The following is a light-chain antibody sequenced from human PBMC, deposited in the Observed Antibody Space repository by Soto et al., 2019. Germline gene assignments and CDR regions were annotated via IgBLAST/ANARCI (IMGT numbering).Light chain of an antibody. CDR3: QQFETYPLT. CDR2: DVS. V-gene: IGKV1-13*02. Sequence: AIQLTQSPPSLSASIGDRVTITCRASQGISSAFAWYQQKPGTVQKLLIYDVSNLQSGIPSRFSGSGSGTDFTLTISSLQPEDFATYYCQQFETYPLTFGQGTRLEVK. J-gene: IGKJ5*01. CDR1: QGISSA.